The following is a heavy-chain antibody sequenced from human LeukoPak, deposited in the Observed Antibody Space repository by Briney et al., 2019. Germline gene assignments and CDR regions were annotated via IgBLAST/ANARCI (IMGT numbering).Heavy chain of an antibody. Sequence: SETLSLTCTVSGXSISNYYWNYFRQSPGKGQEWIGYHSYSGGANYNPSLESQVTISLDTSKNRFSLSLSSVTAADTAVYYCARGLIRGACDIWGHGTMVTVSS. CDR2: HSYSGGA. CDR3: ARGLIRGACDI. D-gene: IGHD3-16*01. CDR1: GXSISNYY. J-gene: IGHJ3*02. V-gene: IGHV4-59*01.